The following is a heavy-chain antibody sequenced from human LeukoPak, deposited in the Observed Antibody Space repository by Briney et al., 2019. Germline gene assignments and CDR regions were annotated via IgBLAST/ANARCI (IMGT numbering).Heavy chain of an antibody. CDR3: ATSTLRRDAFDI. Sequence: GGSLRLSCAASGFTFSNAWMSWVRQAPGKGLEWVSAISGSGGSTYYADSVKGRFTISRDNSKNTLYLQMNSLRAEDTAVYYCATSTLRRDAFDIWGQGTMVTVSS. J-gene: IGHJ3*02. CDR1: GFTFSNAW. D-gene: IGHD2-15*01. CDR2: ISGSGGST. V-gene: IGHV3-23*01.